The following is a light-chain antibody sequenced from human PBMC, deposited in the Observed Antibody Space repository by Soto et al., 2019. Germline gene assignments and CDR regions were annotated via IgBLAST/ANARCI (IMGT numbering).Light chain of an antibody. CDR1: QSVGTLY. CDR3: QQYGTSPRT. Sequence: IVLTQSPGTLSFSLWYSATLSCRASQSVGTLYLAWYQQKPGQAPRLLISGTSTRATGIPDRFSGSASGTDFTLTISRLEPEDFAVYYCQQYGTSPRTFGQGTKV. CDR2: GTS. J-gene: IGKJ1*01. V-gene: IGKV3-20*01.